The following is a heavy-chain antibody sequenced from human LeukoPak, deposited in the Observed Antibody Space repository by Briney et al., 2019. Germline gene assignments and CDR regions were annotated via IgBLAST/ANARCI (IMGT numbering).Heavy chain of an antibody. CDR2: VNHSGGT. Sequence: PSGTLSLTCAVYGGSFSGYYWSWIRQPPGKGLEWIGGVNHSGGTNYNPSLKSRVTISVDKSKNQFSLKLTSVTAADTAVYYCARVRNYDRWGQGTLVTVSS. CDR1: GGSFSGYY. V-gene: IGHV4-34*01. CDR3: ARVRNYDR. J-gene: IGHJ4*02. D-gene: IGHD3-16*01.